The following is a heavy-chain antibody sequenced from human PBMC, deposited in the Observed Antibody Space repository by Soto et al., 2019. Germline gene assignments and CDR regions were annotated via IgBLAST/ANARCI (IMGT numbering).Heavy chain of an antibody. J-gene: IGHJ4*02. D-gene: IGHD2-2*01. CDR2: IYYSGST. Sequence: SETLSLTCPVSGVSISSYYWSWIRQPPGKGLEWIGYIYYSGSTNYNPSLKSRVTISVDTSKNQFSLKLSSVTAADTAVYYCARRVDCSSTSCTYYFDYWGQGTLVTVSS. CDR3: ARRVDCSSTSCTYYFDY. V-gene: IGHV4-59*08. CDR1: GVSISSYY.